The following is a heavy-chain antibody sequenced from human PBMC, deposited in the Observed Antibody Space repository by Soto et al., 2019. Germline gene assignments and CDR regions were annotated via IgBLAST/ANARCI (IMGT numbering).Heavy chain of an antibody. Sequence: SETLSLTCTVSSDSVSNSRYRWGWIRQPPGKGPEWIGSIYSSGSTYYNPSLNSRVTVSVDTSKNQCPLKVPSVTAADTAVYYCARLYGYCIRNSCHGHYAMDVWGQGTTVTVSS. CDR2: IYSSGST. J-gene: IGHJ6*02. D-gene: IGHD2-2*01. CDR3: ARLYGYCIRNSCHGHYAMDV. V-gene: IGHV4-39*01. CDR1: SDSVSNSRYR.